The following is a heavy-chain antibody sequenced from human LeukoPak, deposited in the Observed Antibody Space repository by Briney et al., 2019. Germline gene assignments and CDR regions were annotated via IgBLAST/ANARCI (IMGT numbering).Heavy chain of an antibody. CDR2: IIPIFGTA. CDR3: ARDLMGGGVEGVYFDY. CDR1: GGTFISYA. Sequence: ASVKVSCKASGGTFISYAISWVRQAPGQGLEWMEGIIPIFGTANYAQKFQGRVTITADESTSTAYMELSSLRSEDTAVYYCARDLMGGGVEGVYFDYWGQGTLVTVSS. J-gene: IGHJ4*02. V-gene: IGHV1-69*01. D-gene: IGHD2-15*01.